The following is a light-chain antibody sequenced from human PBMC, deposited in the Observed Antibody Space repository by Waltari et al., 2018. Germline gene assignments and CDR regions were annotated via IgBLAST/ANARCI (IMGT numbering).Light chain of an antibody. CDR3: QQYNNWPPWT. J-gene: IGKJ1*01. Sequence: EIVLTQSPATLSVSPGERATLSCRASQSVSSNLAWYQQKPGQAPRLLIYGASTRATGIPAMFSGSGSGTEFTLTISSMQYEDFAVYYCQQYNNWPPWTFGQGTKVEIK. CDR2: GAS. V-gene: IGKV3-15*01. CDR1: QSVSSN.